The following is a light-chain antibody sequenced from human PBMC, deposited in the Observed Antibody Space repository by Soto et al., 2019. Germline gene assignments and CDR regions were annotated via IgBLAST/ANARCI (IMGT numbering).Light chain of an antibody. V-gene: IGLV2-11*01. CDR1: SSDVGGYNY. CDR2: SNN. J-gene: IGLJ3*02. Sequence: QSALTQPRSVSGSPGQSVTISCTGTSSDVGGYNYVSWYQHHPGKAPKLLIHSNNQRPSGVPDRFSGSKSGTSASLAISGLQAEDEADYYCAAWDDSLNGWVFGGGTKLTVL. CDR3: AAWDDSLNGWV.